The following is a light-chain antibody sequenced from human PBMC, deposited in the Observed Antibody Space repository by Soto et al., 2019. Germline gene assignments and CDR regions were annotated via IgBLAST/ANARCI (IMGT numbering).Light chain of an antibody. V-gene: IGKV3-15*01. CDR2: GAS. CDR3: QQYNDWPRT. Sequence: IVMTQSPATLSVSPGERATLSCRASQSVSSNLAWYQQKPGQAPRLLIYGASTRATGIPARFSGSGSGTEFTLTISSLQSEDFAVYYCQQYNDWPRTFGQRTKVDTK. CDR1: QSVSSN. J-gene: IGKJ1*01.